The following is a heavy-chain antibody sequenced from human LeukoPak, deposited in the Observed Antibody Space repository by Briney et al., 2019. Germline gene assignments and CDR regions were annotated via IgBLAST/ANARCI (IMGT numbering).Heavy chain of an antibody. Sequence: GGSLRLSCAASGFTFSNAWMSWVRQAPGKGLEWVANIGEDGSEKYYVDSVKGRFTISRDNAKNSLYLQVNSLRAEDTAVYYYARLNYDFWSGVWEGYYMDVWGKGTTVTVSS. CDR1: GFTFSNAW. D-gene: IGHD3-3*01. V-gene: IGHV3-7*01. J-gene: IGHJ6*03. CDR3: ARLNYDFWSGVWEGYYMDV. CDR2: IGEDGSEK.